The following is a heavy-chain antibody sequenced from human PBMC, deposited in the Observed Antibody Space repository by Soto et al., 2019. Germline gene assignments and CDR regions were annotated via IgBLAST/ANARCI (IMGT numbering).Heavy chain of an antibody. V-gene: IGHV1-3*01. Sequence: QVQLVQSGAEVKKPGASVKVSCKTSGYTFTTYAMHWVRQAPGQRLEWMGWINAGGGDTKYSQRFQGRVTISRDTSASTVYMELSSLTTENTAVYYCARRRVVRGVTTSVPHDFWGQGTLVTVSS. CDR2: INAGGGDT. D-gene: IGHD3-10*01. CDR3: ARRRVVRGVTTSVPHDF. J-gene: IGHJ4*02. CDR1: GYTFTTYA.